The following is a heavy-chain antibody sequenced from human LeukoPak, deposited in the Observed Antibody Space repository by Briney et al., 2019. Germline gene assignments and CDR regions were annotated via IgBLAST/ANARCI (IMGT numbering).Heavy chain of an antibody. J-gene: IGHJ6*03. V-gene: IGHV4-30-2*01. CDR3: ARGPAVGDFWSARKDYMDV. Sequence: SETLSLTCTVSGGSISSGGYYWSWIRQPPGKGLEWIGYIYHSGSTYYNPSLKSRVTISVDRSKNQFSLKLSSVTAADTAVYYCARGPAVGDFWSARKDYMDVWGKGTTVTVSS. CDR2: IYHSGST. CDR1: GGSISSGGYY. D-gene: IGHD3-3*01.